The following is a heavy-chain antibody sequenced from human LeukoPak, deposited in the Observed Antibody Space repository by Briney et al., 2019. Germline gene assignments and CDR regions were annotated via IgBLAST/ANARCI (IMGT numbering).Heavy chain of an antibody. J-gene: IGHJ4*02. CDR3: ARGRLKGESLQN. V-gene: IGHV1-8*01. CDR1: GYTFTSYD. CDR2: MNPNSGNT. D-gene: IGHD3-10*01. Sequence: GASVKVSCKASGYTFTSYDINWVRQATGQGLEWMGWMNPNSGNTGYAQKFQGRVTMTRNTSISTDYMELSSLRSEDTAGYYCARGRLKGESLQNWGQGTLVTVSS.